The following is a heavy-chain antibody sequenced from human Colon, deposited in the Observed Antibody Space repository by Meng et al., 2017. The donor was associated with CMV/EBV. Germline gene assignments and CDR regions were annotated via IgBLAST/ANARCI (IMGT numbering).Heavy chain of an antibody. Sequence: SLKISCAASGFTFDDYAMHWVRQAPGKGLEWVSGISWNSDSIGYADSVKGRFTVSRDTAKHSVYLQMNSLRAEDTAVYYCARVPSSAWYVGVWFDPWGQGTLVTVSS. CDR3: ARVPSSAWYVGVWFDP. CDR1: GFTFDDYA. CDR2: ISWNSDSI. D-gene: IGHD6-19*01. J-gene: IGHJ5*02. V-gene: IGHV3-9*01.